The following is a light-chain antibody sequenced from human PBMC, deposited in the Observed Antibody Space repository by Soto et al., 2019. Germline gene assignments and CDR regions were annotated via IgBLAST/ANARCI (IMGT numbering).Light chain of an antibody. CDR3: AAWDDSLNGYV. J-gene: IGLJ1*01. CDR1: SSNIGRNT. CDR2: SNN. Sequence: QSVLTQPPSASGTPGQRVTISCSGNSSNIGRNTVNWYQQLPGTAPKLLIHSNNQRPSGVPDRFSGSKSGTSASLAISGLQSEDEADYYCAAWDDSLNGYVFGTGTKLTVL. V-gene: IGLV1-44*01.